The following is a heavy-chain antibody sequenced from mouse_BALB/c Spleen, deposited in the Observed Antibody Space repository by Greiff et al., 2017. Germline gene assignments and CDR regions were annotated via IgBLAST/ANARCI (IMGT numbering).Heavy chain of an antibody. Sequence: QVHVKQSGAELVRPWSSVKISCKASGYAFSSYWMNWVKQRPGQGLEWIGQIYPGDGDTNYNGKFKGKATLTADKSSSTAYMQLSSLTSEDSAVYFCARGGGNYYFDYWGQGTTLTVSS. V-gene: IGHV1-80*01. CDR3: ARGGGNYYFDY. CDR1: GYAFSSYW. J-gene: IGHJ2*01. CDR2: IYPGDGDT. D-gene: IGHD2-1*01.